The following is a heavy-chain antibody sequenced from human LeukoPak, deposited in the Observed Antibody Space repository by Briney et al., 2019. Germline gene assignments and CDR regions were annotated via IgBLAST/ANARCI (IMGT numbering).Heavy chain of an antibody. Sequence: SVKVSCKASGGTFSSYAISWVRQAPGQGLEWMGGIIPIFGTANYAQKFQGRVTITADESTSTAYMELSSLRSEDTAVYYCARGSPITIFGVVMDQYNWFDPWGQGTLVTVSS. CDR3: ARGSPITIFGVVMDQYNWFDP. J-gene: IGHJ5*02. CDR1: GGTFSSYA. V-gene: IGHV1-69*13. D-gene: IGHD3-3*01. CDR2: IIPIFGTA.